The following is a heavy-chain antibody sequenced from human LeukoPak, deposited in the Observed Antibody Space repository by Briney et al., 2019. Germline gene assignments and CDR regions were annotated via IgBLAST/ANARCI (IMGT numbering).Heavy chain of an antibody. Sequence: GGSLRLSCAASGFTFSGSAMHWVRQASGKGLEWVGRIRSKANSYATAYAASVKGRFTISRDDSKNTAYLQMNSLKTEDTAVYHCTRHRGLWGNAFDIWGQGTMVTVSS. CDR2: IRSKANSYAT. J-gene: IGHJ3*02. D-gene: IGHD3-10*01. CDR1: GFTFSGSA. V-gene: IGHV3-73*01. CDR3: TRHRGLWGNAFDI.